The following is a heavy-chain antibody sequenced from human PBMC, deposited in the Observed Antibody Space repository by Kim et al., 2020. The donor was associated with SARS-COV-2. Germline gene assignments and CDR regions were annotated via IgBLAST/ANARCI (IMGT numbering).Heavy chain of an antibody. V-gene: IGHV7-4-1*02. CDR2: INTNTGNA. CDR1: GYIFIKYA. D-gene: IGHD3-22*01. Sequence: ASVKVSCKASGYIFIKYAINWVRQAPGQGLEWMGWINTNTGNAGYAQGFTGRFVFSLDTSVSTAYLQISSLEAEDTAVYYCARDKGIGGYYDSSSYYYNGMDVWGQGTPVTVSS. J-gene: IGHJ6*02. CDR3: ARDKGIGGYYDSSSYYYNGMDV.